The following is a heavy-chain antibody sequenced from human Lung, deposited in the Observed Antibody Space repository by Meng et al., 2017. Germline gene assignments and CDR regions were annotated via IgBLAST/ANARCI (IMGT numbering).Heavy chain of an antibody. V-gene: IGHV4-34*01. J-gene: IGHJ4*02. Sequence: QVQVPQGGQGLLKPSGTLSLTCVVSGGSFSDYYWGWIRPPPGKGLEWIGEINHSGSTNYNPALESRATISVDTSQNNLSLKLSSVTAADSAVYYCARGPTTMAHDFDYWGQGTLVTVSS. CDR2: INHSGST. CDR3: ARGPTTMAHDFDY. CDR1: GGSFSDYY. D-gene: IGHD4-11*01.